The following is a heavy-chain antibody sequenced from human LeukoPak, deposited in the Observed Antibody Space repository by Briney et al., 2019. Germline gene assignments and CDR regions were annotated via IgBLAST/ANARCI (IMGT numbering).Heavy chain of an antibody. CDR2: ISYDGSNK. CDR3: ARGGTVGAPEY. D-gene: IGHD1-26*01. J-gene: IGHJ4*02. V-gene: IGHV3-30-3*01. CDR1: GFTFSSYA. Sequence: GGSLRLSCAASGFTFSSYAMHWVRQAPGKGLEWVAVISYDGSNKYYADSVKGRFTISRDNSKNTPYLQMNSLRAEDTAVYYCARGGTVGAPEYWGQGTLVTVSS.